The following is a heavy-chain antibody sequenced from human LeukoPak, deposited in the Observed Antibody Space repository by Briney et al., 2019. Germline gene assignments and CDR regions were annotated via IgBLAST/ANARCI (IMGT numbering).Heavy chain of an antibody. CDR2: INHSGST. D-gene: IGHD2-21*02. J-gene: IGHJ3*02. CDR3: ARALDIVVVTDAFDI. CDR1: GFTFSAYR. V-gene: IGHV4-34*01. Sequence: GSLRLSCAGSGFTFSAYRMSWIRQPPGKGLEWIGEINHSGSTNYNPSLKSRVTISVDTSKNQFSLKLSSVTAADTAVYYCARALDIVVVTDAFDIWGQGTMVTVSS.